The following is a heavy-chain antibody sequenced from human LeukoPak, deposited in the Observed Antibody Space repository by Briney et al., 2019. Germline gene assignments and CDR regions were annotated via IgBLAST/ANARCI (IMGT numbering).Heavy chain of an antibody. J-gene: IGHJ4*02. CDR1: GFTFSSYA. V-gene: IGHV3-23*01. CDR3: AESLTRTGDY. Sequence: GGSLRLSCAVSGFTFSSYAMSWVRQAPGKGLEWVSAISGSGGSTYYADSVKGRFTISRDNSKNTLYLQMNSLRAEDTAVYYCAESLTRTGDYWGQGTLVTVSS. CDR2: ISGSGGST. D-gene: IGHD1-14*01.